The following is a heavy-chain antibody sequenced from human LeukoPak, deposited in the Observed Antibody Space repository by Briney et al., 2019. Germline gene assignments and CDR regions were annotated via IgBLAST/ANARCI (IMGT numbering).Heavy chain of an antibody. D-gene: IGHD3-10*01. CDR3: ASPYYYGQGVDY. CDR1: RFTFSSYA. J-gene: IGHJ4*02. Sequence: GGSLRLSCAASRFTFSSYAMTWVRQAPGRGLQWVSGISGSGGSTYYADSVKGRFTISRDTSKNTVYLQMSSLRAEDTAVYYCASPYYYGQGVDYWGQGALVTVSS. V-gene: IGHV3-23*01. CDR2: ISGSGGST.